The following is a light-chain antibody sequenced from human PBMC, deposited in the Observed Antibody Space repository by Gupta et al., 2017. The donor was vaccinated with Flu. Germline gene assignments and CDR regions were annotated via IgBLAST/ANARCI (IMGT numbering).Light chain of an antibody. Sequence: VLTQSPLSLPVTPGEPASISCRSSQSLLHKNGNNHLDWYLKKPGQSPQLLIYMTSNRAPGVPDRFSGSGSGTDFTLKISRVEAADVGVYYCMQGLQIPRTFGQGTKVEIK. CDR2: MTS. V-gene: IGKV2-28*01. J-gene: IGKJ1*01. CDR3: MQGLQIPRT. CDR1: QSLLHKNGNNH.